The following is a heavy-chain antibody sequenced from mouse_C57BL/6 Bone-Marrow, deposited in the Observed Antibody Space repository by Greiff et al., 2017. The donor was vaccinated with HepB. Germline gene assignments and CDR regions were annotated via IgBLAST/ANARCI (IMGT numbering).Heavy chain of an antibody. J-gene: IGHJ4*01. Sequence: VMLVESGPGLVAPSQSLSITCTVSGFSLTSYGVHWVRQPPGKGLEWLVVIWSDGSTTYNSALKSRLSISKDNSKSQVFLKMNSLQTDDTAMYYCARAYYGKALYYAMDYWGQGTSVTVSS. D-gene: IGHD2-10*01. CDR2: IWSDGST. CDR1: GFSLTSYG. V-gene: IGHV2-6*03. CDR3: ARAYYGKALYYAMDY.